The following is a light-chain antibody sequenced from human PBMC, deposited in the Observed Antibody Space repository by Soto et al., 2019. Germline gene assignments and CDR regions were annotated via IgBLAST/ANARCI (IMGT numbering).Light chain of an antibody. CDR2: AAS. J-gene: IGKJ2*01. CDR1: QGISSY. Sequence: IQLTQSPSSLSASVGDRVTITCRASQGISSYLAWYQQKPGKAPKLLIYAASTLQSGVPSRFSGSGSGTDFTLTISSLQPEDFATYYCQQLNSYHWGYTFGQGTKLEIK. V-gene: IGKV1-9*01. CDR3: QQLNSYHWGYT.